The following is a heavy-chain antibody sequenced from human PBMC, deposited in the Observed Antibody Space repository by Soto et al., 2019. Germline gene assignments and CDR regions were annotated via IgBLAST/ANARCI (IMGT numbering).Heavy chain of an antibody. V-gene: IGHV3-53*01. CDR3: ARISKWLDPFDP. CDR1: GFTVSSNY. J-gene: IGHJ5*02. Sequence: PGGSLRLSCAASGFTVSSNYMSWVRQAPGKGLEWVSVIYSGGSTYYADSVKGRFTISRDNSKNTLYLQMNSLRAEDTAVYYCARISKWLDPFDPWGQGTLVTVYS. D-gene: IGHD6-19*01. CDR2: IYSGGST.